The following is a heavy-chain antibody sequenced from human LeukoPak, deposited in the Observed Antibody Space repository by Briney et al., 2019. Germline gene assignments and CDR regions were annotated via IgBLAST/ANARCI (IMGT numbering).Heavy chain of an antibody. CDR1: GGTFSRYA. J-gene: IGHJ4*02. V-gene: IGHV1-69*13. D-gene: IGHD6-19*01. CDR2: IIPMFGIA. Sequence: ASVKVSCKASGGTFSRYAISWVRQAPGQGLEWMGGIIPMFGIANYAQKFQGRVTITADESTRTAYMELSSLRSEDTAVYYCARDRPYTGGWRGFDYWGQGTLVTVSS. CDR3: ARDRPYTGGWRGFDY.